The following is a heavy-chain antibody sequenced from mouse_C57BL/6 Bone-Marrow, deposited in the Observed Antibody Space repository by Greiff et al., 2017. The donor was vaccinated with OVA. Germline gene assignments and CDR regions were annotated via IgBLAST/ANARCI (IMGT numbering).Heavy chain of an antibody. Sequence: VQLQQSGAELVRPGSSVKLSCKASGYTFTSYWMDWVKQRPGQGLEWIGNIYPSDSETHYNQKFKDKATLTVDKSSSTAYMQLSSLTSEDSAVYYGARDHYGSSYWGQGTTLTVSS. CDR1: GYTFTSYW. D-gene: IGHD1-1*01. J-gene: IGHJ2*01. V-gene: IGHV1-61*01. CDR3: ARDHYGSSY. CDR2: IYPSDSET.